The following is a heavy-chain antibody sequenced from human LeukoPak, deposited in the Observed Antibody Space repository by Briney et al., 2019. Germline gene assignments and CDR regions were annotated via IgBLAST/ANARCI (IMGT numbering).Heavy chain of an antibody. CDR1: GYSFISYW. J-gene: IGHJ4*02. Sequence: GESLKIPCKGSGYSFISYWIGWVRQMPGKSLEWMGIIYPGDSDTRYSPSFQGQVIISADESISTAYLQWSSLMASDTAMYYCARHGAVADPIDYWGQGTLVTVSS. V-gene: IGHV5-51*01. CDR2: IYPGDSDT. D-gene: IGHD6-19*01. CDR3: ARHGAVADPIDY.